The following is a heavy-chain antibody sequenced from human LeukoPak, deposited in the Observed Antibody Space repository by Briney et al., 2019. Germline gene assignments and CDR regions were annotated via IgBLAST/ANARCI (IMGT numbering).Heavy chain of an antibody. CDR1: GGSISSYY. V-gene: IGHV4-59*01. CDR3: ARVQAYCSSTSYVDYFDY. CDR2: IYYSGST. J-gene: IGHJ4*02. Sequence: SETLSLTCTVSGGSISSYYWIWIRQPPGKGLEWIGYIYYSGSTNYNPSLKSRVTISVDTSKSQFSLKLSSVTAADTAVYYCARVQAYCSSTSYVDYFDYWGQGTLVTVSS. D-gene: IGHD2-2*01.